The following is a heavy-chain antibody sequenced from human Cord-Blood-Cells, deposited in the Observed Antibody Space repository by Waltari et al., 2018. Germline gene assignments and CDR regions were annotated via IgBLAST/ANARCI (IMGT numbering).Heavy chain of an antibody. CDR2: INHSGST. V-gene: IGHV4-34*01. D-gene: IGHD5-18*01. CDR3: ARAPLRRYSYGHDAFDI. CDR1: GGSFSGYY. J-gene: IGHJ3*02. Sequence: QVQLQQWGAGLLKPSETLSLTCAVYGGSFSGYYCSWIRQPPGKGLEWIGAINHSGSTNYNPSLKSRVTISVDTSKNQFSLKLSSVTAADTAVYYCARAPLRRYSYGHDAFDIWGQGTKVTVSS.